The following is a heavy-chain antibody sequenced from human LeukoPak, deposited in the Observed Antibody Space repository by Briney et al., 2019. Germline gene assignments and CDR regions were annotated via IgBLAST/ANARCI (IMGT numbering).Heavy chain of an antibody. D-gene: IGHD4/OR15-4a*01. J-gene: IGHJ4*02. CDR3: ARGAGRDHPDY. V-gene: IGHV3-7*01. CDR2: IKHDGSEK. Sequence: GGSLRLSCAASGFTFSGYWMSWVRQAPGKGLEWVANIKHDGSEKYHVDSVKGRFTISRDNSQNSLYLQMNRLRPEDTAVYYCARGAGRDHPDYWGQGTLVTVSS. CDR1: GFTFSGYW.